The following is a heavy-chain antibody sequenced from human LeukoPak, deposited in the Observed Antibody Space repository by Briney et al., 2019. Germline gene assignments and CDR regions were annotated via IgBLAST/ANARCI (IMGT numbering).Heavy chain of an antibody. D-gene: IGHD3-3*01. V-gene: IGHV3-48*01. CDR1: GFYLRVYS. Sequence: GGSLRLSCAASGFYLRVYSMNWLRHSPGGGRVGISYITSDRNTIYYSDSVRGRFTISRNNAKKSVYIELSNLRADDTAMYYCARSTEWFADYWGQGTLVTVSS. CDR2: ITSDRNTI. CDR3: ARSTEWFADY. J-gene: IGHJ4*02.